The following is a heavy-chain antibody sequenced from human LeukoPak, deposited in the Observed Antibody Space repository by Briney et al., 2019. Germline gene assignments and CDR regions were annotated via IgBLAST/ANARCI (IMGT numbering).Heavy chain of an antibody. CDR3: ARDESIVASDAFDI. CDR2: ISAYNGNT. J-gene: IGHJ3*02. D-gene: IGHD5-12*01. V-gene: IGHV1-18*01. CDR1: GYTFTSYG. Sequence: ASVKVSCTASGYTFTSYGISWVRQAPGQGLEWMGWISAYNGNTNYAQKLQGRVTMTTDTSTSTAYMELRGLRSDDTAVYYCARDESIVASDAFDIWGQGTMVTVSS.